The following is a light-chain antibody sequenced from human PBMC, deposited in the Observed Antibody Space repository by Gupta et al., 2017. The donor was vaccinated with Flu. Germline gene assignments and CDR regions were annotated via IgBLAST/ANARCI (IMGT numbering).Light chain of an antibody. CDR2: DVA. V-gene: IGLV2-14*03. J-gene: IGLJ3*02. CDR1: SSDVGGYHY. Sequence: QSALIQPASVSGSPGQSITISCTGTSSDVGGYHYVSWYQHHPGKAPKLIIYDVANRPSGVSDRFSGSKSGNTASLTISGLQAEDEADYCCCSFAGRNAVFGGGTKLTVL. CDR3: CSFAGRNAV.